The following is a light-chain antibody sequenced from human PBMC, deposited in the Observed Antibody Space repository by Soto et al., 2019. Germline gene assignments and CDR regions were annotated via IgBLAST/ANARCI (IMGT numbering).Light chain of an antibody. Sequence: QSALTQPPSASGSLGRSVTFSCTGTSSDVGGYNYVSWYQQHPGKAPKLIIYEVHKRPSGVPDRFSGSKSGNTASLTVSGLQAEDEADYHCSSYGGNDWVFGGGTKLTVL. J-gene: IGLJ3*02. CDR1: SSDVGGYNY. V-gene: IGLV2-8*01. CDR2: EVH. CDR3: SSYGGNDWV.